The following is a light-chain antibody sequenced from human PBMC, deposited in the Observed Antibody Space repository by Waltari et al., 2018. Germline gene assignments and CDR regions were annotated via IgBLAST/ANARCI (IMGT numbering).Light chain of an antibody. V-gene: IGLV2-23*01. CDR3: CSYAGTWL. Sequence: QSALTQPASMSAPPGQSIPISCTATNNDVASYDLVSWYQQHPGRAPKLLIFQGTKRPSEVSGRFSGSKFADTASLTISGLQPEDEADYYCCSYAGTWLFGGGTKVTVL. J-gene: IGLJ3*02. CDR1: NNDVASYDL. CDR2: QGT.